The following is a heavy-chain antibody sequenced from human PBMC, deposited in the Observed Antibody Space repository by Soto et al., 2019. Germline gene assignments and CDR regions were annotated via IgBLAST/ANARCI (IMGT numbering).Heavy chain of an antibody. CDR3: ASRIAVAGTAGYYFDY. D-gene: IGHD6-19*01. J-gene: IGHJ4*02. CDR1: GGSISSYY. Sequence: PSETLSLTCTVSGGSISSYYWSWIRQPPGKGLEWIGYIYYSGSTNYNPSLKSRVTISVDTSKNQFSLKLSSVTAADTAVYYCASRIAVAGTAGYYFDYWGQGTLVTVSS. CDR2: IYYSGST. V-gene: IGHV4-59*01.